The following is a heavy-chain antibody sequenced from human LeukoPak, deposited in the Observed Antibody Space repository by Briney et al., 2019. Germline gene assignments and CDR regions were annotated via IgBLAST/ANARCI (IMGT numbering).Heavy chain of an antibody. Sequence: GGSLRLSCAASGFTVSSNYMSWVRQAPGKGLEWVSVIYSGGSTYYADSVKGRFTISRDNSKNALYLQMNSLRAEDTAMYYCARRRGYNAFDIWGQGTMVTVSS. CDR2: IYSGGST. D-gene: IGHD5-18*01. J-gene: IGHJ3*02. CDR3: ARRRGYNAFDI. V-gene: IGHV3-53*01. CDR1: GFTVSSNY.